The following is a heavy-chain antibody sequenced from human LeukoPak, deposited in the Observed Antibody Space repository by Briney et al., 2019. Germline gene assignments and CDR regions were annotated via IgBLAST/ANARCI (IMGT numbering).Heavy chain of an antibody. CDR2: INSNNGDT. J-gene: IGHJ4*02. Sequence: ASVKVSCRASGYTFTSHDTIWVRQATGQGLEWMGWINSNNGDTTYAQSFQDRVTITRDTSISTAYMELTSLRSDDTAVYYCARNHEGFRYWGQGTLVTVSS. V-gene: IGHV1-8*03. CDR3: ARNHEGFRY. CDR1: GYTFTSHD.